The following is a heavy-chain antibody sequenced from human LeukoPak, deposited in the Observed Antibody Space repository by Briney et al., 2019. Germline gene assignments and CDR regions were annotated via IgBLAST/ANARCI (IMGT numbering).Heavy chain of an antibody. Sequence: GGSLRLSCAASGFTFNTYAMNWVRQAPGKGLEWDSSISDSSSYIYYADSVKVRFTISRDNAKNSLYLQMNSLRAEDTAVYYCARYYGSGSPPFDYWGQGTLVTVSS. CDR2: ISDSSSYI. D-gene: IGHD3-10*01. CDR1: GFTFNTYA. CDR3: ARYYGSGSPPFDY. V-gene: IGHV3-21*01. J-gene: IGHJ4*02.